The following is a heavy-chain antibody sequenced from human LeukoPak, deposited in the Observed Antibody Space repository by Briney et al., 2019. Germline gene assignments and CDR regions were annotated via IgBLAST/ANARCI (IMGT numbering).Heavy chain of an antibody. V-gene: IGHV3-74*01. CDR2: INSDGSST. CDR1: GFTFSSYW. D-gene: IGHD1-26*01. Sequence: GGSLRLSCAASGFTFSSYWMHWVRQAPGKGLVWVSRINSDGSSTSYADSVKGRFTISRDNAKNTLYLQMNSLRAEDTAVYYCASPDESGSYAEFNGLDYWGQGTLVTVSS. CDR3: ASPDESGSYAEFNGLDY. J-gene: IGHJ4*02.